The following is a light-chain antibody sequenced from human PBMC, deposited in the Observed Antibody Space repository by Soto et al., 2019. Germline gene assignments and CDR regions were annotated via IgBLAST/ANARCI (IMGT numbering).Light chain of an antibody. J-gene: IGKJ5*01. V-gene: IGKV3-20*01. Sequence: EIVLTQSPGTLSSSPGERATLSCRASQIVTSNYLAWYQQKPGQAPRPLIFGASIRATGLPDRFSGGGSGTDFTLTISRLEAEDFAVYYCQQSSSSPITFGQGTRLEIK. CDR3: QQSSSSPIT. CDR2: GAS. CDR1: QIVTSNY.